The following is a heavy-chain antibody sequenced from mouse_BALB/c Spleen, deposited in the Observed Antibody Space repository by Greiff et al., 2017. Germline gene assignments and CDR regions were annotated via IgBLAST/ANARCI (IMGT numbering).Heavy chain of an antibody. V-gene: IGHV5-9-4*01. D-gene: IGHD2-13*01. CDR1: GFTFSSYA. CDR3: ARDGDYGGGFAY. Sequence: EVHLVESGGGLVKPGGSLKLSCAASGFTFSSYAMSWVRQSPEKRLEWVAEISSGGSYTYYPDTVTGRFTISRDNAKNTLYLEMSSLRSEDTAMYYCARDGDYGGGFAYWGQGTLVTVSA. CDR2: ISSGGSYT. J-gene: IGHJ3*01.